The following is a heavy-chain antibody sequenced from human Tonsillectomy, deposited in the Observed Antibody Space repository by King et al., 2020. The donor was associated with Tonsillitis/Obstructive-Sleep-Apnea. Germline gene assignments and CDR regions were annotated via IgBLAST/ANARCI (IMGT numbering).Heavy chain of an antibody. V-gene: IGHV1-2*06. D-gene: IGHD5-12*01. CDR1: GYTFTGYY. CDR2: INPNSGGT. Sequence: QLVQSGAEVKKPGASVKVSCKASGYTFTGYYMHWVRQAPGQGLEWMGRINPNSGGTNYAQKFQGRVTMTRDTSISTAYMDLGRLRSDDTAVYYCARVNPAAYSGYDYDYWGQGTLVTVSS. CDR3: ARVNPAAYSGYDYDY. J-gene: IGHJ4*02.